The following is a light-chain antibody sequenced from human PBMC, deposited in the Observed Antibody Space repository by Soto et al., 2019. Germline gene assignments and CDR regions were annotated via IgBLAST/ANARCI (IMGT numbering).Light chain of an antibody. CDR1: QSIGTW. Sequence: IQMTQSPSTLSASVGDRVTITCRASQSIGTWLAWYQQRPGKVPNLLIYQASTLETGVPSRFSGSGSGTDFTFTISSLQPEDIATYYCQQYDNLPITFGQGTRLEIK. CDR3: QQYDNLPIT. J-gene: IGKJ5*01. V-gene: IGKV1-5*03. CDR2: QAS.